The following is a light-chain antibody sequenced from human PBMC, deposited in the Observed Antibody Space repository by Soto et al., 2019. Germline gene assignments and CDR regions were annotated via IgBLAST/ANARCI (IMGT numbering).Light chain of an antibody. CDR3: SSYTTSNTYV. CDR1: SSDIGVYNY. CDR2: EVN. J-gene: IGLJ1*01. Sequence: QSVLTQPASVSGSPGQSITSSCTGTSSDIGVYNYVSWYQQHPGKAPKLMIYEVNNRPSGVSNRFSGPKSGNTASLTISGLQAEDEADYYCSSYTTSNTYVFGTGTKV. V-gene: IGLV2-14*01.